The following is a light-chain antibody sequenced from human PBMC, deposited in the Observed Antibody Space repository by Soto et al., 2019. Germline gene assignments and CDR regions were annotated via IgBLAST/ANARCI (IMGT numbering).Light chain of an antibody. V-gene: IGLV1-40*01. CDR1: SSNIGAGYD. CDR2: GNS. Sequence: QLVLTQPPSVSGAPGQRVTISCTGSSSNIGAGYDVHWYQQLPGTAPKLLIYGNSNRPSGVPDRFSGSKSGTSASLAITGLQGEDEADYCCQSSDSSLSGVVFGGGTQLTVL. J-gene: IGLJ2*01. CDR3: QSSDSSLSGVV.